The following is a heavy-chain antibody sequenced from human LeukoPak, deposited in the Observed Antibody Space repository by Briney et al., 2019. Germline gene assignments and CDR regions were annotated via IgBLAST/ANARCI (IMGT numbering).Heavy chain of an antibody. V-gene: IGHV3-23*01. CDR1: GFTFSSYA. CDR2: ISRSGGST. J-gene: IGHJ4*02. CDR3: AKDLRSSYGLTGYYPFDY. Sequence: GGSLRLSCAASGFTFSSYAMSWVRQAPGKGLEWVSAISRSGGSTFYADSVKGWFTISRDNSKNTLYLQMNSLRAEDTAVYYCAKDLRSSYGLTGYYPFDYWGQGTLVTVSS. D-gene: IGHD3-9*01.